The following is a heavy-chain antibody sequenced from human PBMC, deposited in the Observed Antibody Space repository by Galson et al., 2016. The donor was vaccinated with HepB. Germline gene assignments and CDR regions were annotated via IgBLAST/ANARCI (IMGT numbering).Heavy chain of an antibody. CDR2: IWYDGSNK. V-gene: IGHV3-33*01. CDR3: ARGGHSMALDI. J-gene: IGHJ3*02. CDR1: GFTFSNYG. Sequence: SLRLSCAASGFTFSNYGMHWVRQAPGKGLEWVAVIWYDGSNKYYADSVKGRFAISRDNSKNMLYLQMNSLRVEDTAVYYCARGGHSMALDIWGQGTVVTVSS. D-gene: IGHD2/OR15-2a*01.